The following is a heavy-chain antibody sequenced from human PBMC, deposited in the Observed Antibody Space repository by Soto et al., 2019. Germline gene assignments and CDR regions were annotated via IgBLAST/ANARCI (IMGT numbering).Heavy chain of an antibody. V-gene: IGHV4-39*01. CDR3: ARARWQASGDY. J-gene: IGHJ4*02. Sequence: SETLSLTCTVSGGSISSSSYYWGWIRQPPGKGLEWIGSIYYSGSTYYNPSLKSRVTISVDTSKNQFSLKLSSVTAADTAVYYCARARWQASGDYWGQGNLVTVSS. CDR1: GGSISSSSYY. D-gene: IGHD3-10*01. CDR2: IYYSGST.